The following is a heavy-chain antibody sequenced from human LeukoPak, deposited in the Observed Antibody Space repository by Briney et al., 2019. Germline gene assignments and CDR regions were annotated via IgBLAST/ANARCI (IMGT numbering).Heavy chain of an antibody. CDR2: SGSGGST. CDR1: GFTFSSYG. CDR3: AKNSGGTCYSHLDY. V-gene: IGHV3-23*01. D-gene: IGHD2-15*01. Sequence: GGSLRLSCAASGFTFSSYGMTWVRQAPGKGLEWVSGSGSGGSTYYEDSVKGRFTISRDNSKNTLYLQMNSLRAEDTAVYYCAKNSGGTCYSHLDYWGPGTLVTVSS. J-gene: IGHJ4*02.